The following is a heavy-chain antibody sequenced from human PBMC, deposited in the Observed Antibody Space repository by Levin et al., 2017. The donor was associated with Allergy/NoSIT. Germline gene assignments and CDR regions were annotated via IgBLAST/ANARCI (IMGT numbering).Heavy chain of an antibody. CDR1: GFTFSSYG. Sequence: SCAASGFTFSSYGMHWVRQAPGKGLEWVAVIWYDGSNKYYADSVKGRFTISRDNSKNTLYLQMNSLRAEDTAVYYCASISGDPEDAFDIWGQGTMVTVSS. CDR2: IWYDGSNK. J-gene: IGHJ3*02. V-gene: IGHV3-33*01. D-gene: IGHD7-27*01. CDR3: ASISGDPEDAFDI.